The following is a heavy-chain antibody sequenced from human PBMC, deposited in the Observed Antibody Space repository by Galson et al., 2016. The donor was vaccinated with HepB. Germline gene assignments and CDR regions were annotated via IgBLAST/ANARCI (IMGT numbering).Heavy chain of an antibody. CDR3: ARQAGAVTSRFNYFDS. V-gene: IGHV4-61*03. CDR1: GASVVSGAYY. Sequence: SETLSLTCTVSGASVVSGAYYWTWIRQPPGKGLEWIGYIYPFGSANYNPSLKRRVTFSTDTSGDHFSLRLTSVTAADTAVYYCARQAGAVTSRFNYFDSWGQGTLVTVSS. D-gene: IGHD3-3*01. J-gene: IGHJ4*02. CDR2: IYPFGSA.